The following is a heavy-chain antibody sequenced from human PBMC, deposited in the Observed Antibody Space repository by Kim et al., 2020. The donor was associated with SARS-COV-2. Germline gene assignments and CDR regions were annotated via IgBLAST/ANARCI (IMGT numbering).Heavy chain of an antibody. V-gene: IGHV4-59*13. J-gene: IGHJ4*02. CDR2: IYYSGST. CDR3: ARDLGY. D-gene: IGHD7-27*01. CDR1: GGSISSYY. Sequence: SQTLSLTCTVSGGSISSYYWSWIRQPPGKGLEWIGYIYYSGSTNYNPSLKSRVTISVDTSKNQFSLKLSSVTAADTAVYYCARDLGYWGQGTLVTVSS.